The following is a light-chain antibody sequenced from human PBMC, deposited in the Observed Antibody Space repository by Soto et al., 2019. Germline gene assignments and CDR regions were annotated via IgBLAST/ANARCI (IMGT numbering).Light chain of an antibody. CDR2: DAS. J-gene: IGKJ4*01. CDR3: QKYDNFPLT. Sequence: DIQMTQSPSTLSASVGDRVTITCRASQDISKYLNWYQQRPGKAPKLLISDASNLETGVPSRFSGSGSGTVFTFTISSLQPEDSATYYCQKYDNFPLTFGGGTKVDIK. V-gene: IGKV1-33*01. CDR1: QDISKY.